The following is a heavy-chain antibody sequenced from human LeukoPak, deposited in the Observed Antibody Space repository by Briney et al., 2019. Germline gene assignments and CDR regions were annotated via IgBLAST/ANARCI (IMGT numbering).Heavy chain of an antibody. V-gene: IGHV3-23*01. CDR3: AKDRLVTAISQTNWFDP. Sequence: PGGSLRLSCAASGFTFSSYGMSWVRQAPGKGLEWVSAISGSGGSTYYADSVKGRFTISRDNSKNTLYLQMNSLRAEDTAVYYCAKDRLVTAISQTNWFDPWGQGTLVTVSS. CDR1: GFTFSSYG. D-gene: IGHD2-21*02. J-gene: IGHJ5*02. CDR2: ISGSGGST.